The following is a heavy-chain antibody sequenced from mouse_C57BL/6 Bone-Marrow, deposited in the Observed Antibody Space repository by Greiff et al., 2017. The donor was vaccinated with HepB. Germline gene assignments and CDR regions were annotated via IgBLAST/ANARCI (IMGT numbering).Heavy chain of an antibody. Sequence: DVNLVESGEGLVKPGGSLKLSCAASGFTFSSYAMSWVRQTPEKRLEWVAYISSGGDYIYYADTVKGRFTISRDNARNTLYLQMSSLKSEDTAMYYCTRVEKGSYYAMDYWGQGTSVTVSS. D-gene: IGHD1-1*02. V-gene: IGHV5-9-1*02. CDR3: TRVEKGSYYAMDY. J-gene: IGHJ4*01. CDR1: GFTFSSYA. CDR2: ISSGGDYI.